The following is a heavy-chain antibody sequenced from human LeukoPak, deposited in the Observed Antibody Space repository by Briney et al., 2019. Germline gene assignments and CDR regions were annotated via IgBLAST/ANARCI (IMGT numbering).Heavy chain of an antibody. CDR2: ISGSGDGT. D-gene: IGHD3-10*01. CDR1: GFTFSSYA. J-gene: IGHJ4*02. CDR3: AKDIGGNRYYFDY. Sequence: GGSLRLSCAVSGFTFSSYALSWVRQAPGKGLEWVSGISGSGDGTYYEGSMRGRFTISRDNAKNSLYLQMNSLRAEDTALYYCAKDIGGNRYYFDYWGQGTLVTVSS. V-gene: IGHV3-23*01.